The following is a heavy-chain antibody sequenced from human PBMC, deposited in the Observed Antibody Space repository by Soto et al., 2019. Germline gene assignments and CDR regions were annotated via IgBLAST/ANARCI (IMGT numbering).Heavy chain of an antibody. CDR3: ARDGYCSGGSCQTTYDY. CDR1: GYTFTGYY. CDR2: INPNSGGT. J-gene: IGHJ4*02. Sequence: GASVKVSCKASGYTFTGYYMHWVRQAPGQGLEWMGWINPNSGGTNYAQKFQGWVTMTRDTSISTAYMELSRLRSDDTAVYYCARDGYCSGGSCQTTYDYWGQGTLVTVSS. D-gene: IGHD2-15*01. V-gene: IGHV1-2*04.